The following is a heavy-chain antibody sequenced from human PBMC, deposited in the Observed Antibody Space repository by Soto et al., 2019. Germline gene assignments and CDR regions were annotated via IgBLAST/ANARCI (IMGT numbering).Heavy chain of an antibody. Sequence: GGSLRLSCAASGFTFSSYSMNWVRQAPGKGLEWVSSISSSSFSINYADSVKGRFSISRDNAQNSLHLQMSNLRAEDTAVYYCARNESSNIYGMDVWGQGTTVTVSS. CDR1: GFTFSSYS. V-gene: IGHV3-21*01. CDR3: ARNESSNIYGMDV. CDR2: ISSSSFSI. D-gene: IGHD6-6*01. J-gene: IGHJ6*02.